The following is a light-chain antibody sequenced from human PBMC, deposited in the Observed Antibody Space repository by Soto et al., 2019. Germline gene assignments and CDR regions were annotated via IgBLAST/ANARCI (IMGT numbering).Light chain of an antibody. J-gene: IGLJ1*01. CDR2: SNN. CDR3: AAWDDSLNGYV. V-gene: IGLV1-44*01. Sequence: QSVLTQPPSASGTPGQRVTISCSGSNSNIGSNTVNWYQQVPGTAPKLLIYSNNQRPSGVPDRFSGSKSGTSASLAISGLQSEDEADYYCAAWDDSLNGYVFGAGTKV. CDR1: NSNIGSNT.